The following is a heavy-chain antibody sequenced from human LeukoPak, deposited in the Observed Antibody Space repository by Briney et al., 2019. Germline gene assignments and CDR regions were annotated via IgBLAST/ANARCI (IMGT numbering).Heavy chain of an antibody. CDR2: IKSKTDGGTT. CDR1: GFTFSSYG. D-gene: IGHD6-19*01. V-gene: IGHV3-15*01. CDR3: TFQSPLDLAVAVDY. J-gene: IGHJ4*02. Sequence: PGGSLRLSCAASGFTFSSYGMHWVRQAPGKGLEWVGRIKSKTDGGTTDYAAPVKGRFTISRDDSKNTLYLQMNSLKTEDTAVYYCTFQSPLDLAVAVDYWGQGTLVTVSS.